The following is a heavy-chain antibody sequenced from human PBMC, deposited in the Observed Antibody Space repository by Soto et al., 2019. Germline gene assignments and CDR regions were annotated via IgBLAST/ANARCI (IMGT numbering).Heavy chain of an antibody. J-gene: IGHJ5*02. CDR1: GYTFTSYG. V-gene: IGHV1-18*01. Sequence: ASVKVSCKASGYTFTSYGISWVRQAPGQGLEWMGWISAYNGNTNYAQKLQGRVTMTTDTSTSTAYMELRSLRSDDTAVYYCARDSLDYGVNNWFDPWGQGTLVTVSS. CDR2: ISAYNGNT. D-gene: IGHD4-17*01. CDR3: ARDSLDYGVNNWFDP.